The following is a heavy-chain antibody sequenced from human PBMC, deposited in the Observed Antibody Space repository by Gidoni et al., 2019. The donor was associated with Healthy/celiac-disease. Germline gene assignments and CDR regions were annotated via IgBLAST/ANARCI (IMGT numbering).Heavy chain of an antibody. CDR1: GFPFSSYG. CDR2: IWYDGSNK. CDR3: ARDRGSSWYEEFDY. J-gene: IGHJ4*02. D-gene: IGHD6-13*01. V-gene: IGHV3-33*01. Sequence: QVPPVESGGGVVQPGRSLRLSCAASGFPFSSYGMHWVRQAPGKGLEWVAVIWYDGSNKYYADSVKGRFTISRDNSKNTLYLQMNSLRAEDTAVYYCARDRGSSWYEEFDYWGQGTLVTVSS.